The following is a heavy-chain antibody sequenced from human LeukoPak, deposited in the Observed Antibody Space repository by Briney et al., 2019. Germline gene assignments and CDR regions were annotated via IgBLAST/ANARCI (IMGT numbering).Heavy chain of an antibody. CDR3: ARAGSVVVVPAAIYPAPDY. CDR1: GFTFSSYG. D-gene: IGHD2-2*01. V-gene: IGHV3-30*03. J-gene: IGHJ4*02. CDR2: ISYDGSDK. Sequence: GGSLRLSCAASGFTFSSYGMHWVRQAPGKGLEWVAVISYDGSDKYYADSVEGRFTISRDNSKNTLYLQMNSLRAEDTAVYYCARAGSVVVVPAAIYPAPDYWGQGTLVTVSS.